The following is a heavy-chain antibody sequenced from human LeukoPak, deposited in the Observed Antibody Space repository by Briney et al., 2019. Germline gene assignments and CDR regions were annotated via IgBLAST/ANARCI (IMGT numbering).Heavy chain of an antibody. D-gene: IGHD3-9*01. Sequence: TSETLSLTCIVSGDSLISGAHDWGWIRQAPGRGLEWLGYIFYSGRTYYNPAGKSRLDISINTTENQFSVKLSSVTAADTAVYYCARYYDTLSYMDVWGKGTTVTVSS. CDR2: IFYSGRT. CDR1: GDSLISGAHD. CDR3: ARYYDTLSYMDV. J-gene: IGHJ6*03. V-gene: IGHV4-30-4*08.